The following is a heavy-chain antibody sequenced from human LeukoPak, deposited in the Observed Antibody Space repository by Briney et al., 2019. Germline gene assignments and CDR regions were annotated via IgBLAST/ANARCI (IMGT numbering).Heavy chain of an antibody. CDR1: GYTFTTYG. CDR2: ISTDNGDT. J-gene: IGHJ5*02. V-gene: IGHV1-18*01. CDR3: ARVVYDILTGPIPTGPWFDP. D-gene: IGHD3-9*01. Sequence: GASVKVSCKSSGYTFTTYGITWVRQAPGQGLEWMGWISTDNGDTNYAQKLQGRVTMTTDTSTSTAYMELRSLRSDDTAVYYCARVVYDILTGPIPTGPWFDPWGQGTLVTVSS.